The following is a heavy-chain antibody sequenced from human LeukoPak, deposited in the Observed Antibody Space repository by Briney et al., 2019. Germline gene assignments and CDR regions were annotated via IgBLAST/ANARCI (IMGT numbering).Heavy chain of an antibody. CDR3: AREGGRTDAFDI. CDR1: GGSISSYY. D-gene: IGHD1-14*01. CDR2: IYYGGST. Sequence: SETLSLTRTVSGGSISSYYWSWIRQPPGKGLEWIGYIYYGGSTNYNPSLKSRVTISVDTSKNQFSLKLSSVTAADTAVYYCAREGGRTDAFDIWGQGTMVTVSS. J-gene: IGHJ3*02. V-gene: IGHV4-59*01.